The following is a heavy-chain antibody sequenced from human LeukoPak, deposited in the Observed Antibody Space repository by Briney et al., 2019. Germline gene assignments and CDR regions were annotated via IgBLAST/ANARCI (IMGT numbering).Heavy chain of an antibody. CDR1: GGSISSSSYY. V-gene: IGHV4-39*01. J-gene: IGHJ4*02. Sequence: SETLSLTCTVSGGSISSSSYYWGWIRQPPGKGLEWIGSIYYSGSTYYNPSLKSRVTISVDTSKNQFSLKLSPVTAADTAVYYCARRIAAAAEDYWGQGTLVTVSS. CDR3: ARRIAAAAEDY. CDR2: IYYSGST. D-gene: IGHD6-13*01.